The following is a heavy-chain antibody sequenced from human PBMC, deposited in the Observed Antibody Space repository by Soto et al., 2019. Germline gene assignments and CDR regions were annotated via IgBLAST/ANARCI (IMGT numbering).Heavy chain of an antibody. J-gene: IGHJ4*02. CDR3: ARPLGYISGWYYFDR. Sequence: QVQLVQSGAEVKKPGASVKVSCEASGSTFIDYYMHWVRQAPGQGFEWMGRISPKSGGTTYAQKVQGRVTMTWDTSLNPAHVELSSLMAADTAVYYCARPLGYISGWYYFDRWGQGTLGTVSS. V-gene: IGHV1-2*02. D-gene: IGHD6-19*01. CDR1: GSTFIDYY. CDR2: ISPKSGGT.